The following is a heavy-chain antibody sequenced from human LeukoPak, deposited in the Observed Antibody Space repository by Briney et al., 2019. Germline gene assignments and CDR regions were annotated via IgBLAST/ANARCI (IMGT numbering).Heavy chain of an antibody. CDR3: ARASPTIWDSGYYPGYSSDGEYAFDI. CDR1: GGTFSSYA. V-gene: IGHV1-69*05. J-gene: IGHJ3*02. Sequence: SVKVSCKASGGTFSSYAISWVRQAPGQGLEWMGGIIPIFGTANYAQKFQGRVTITTDESTSTAYMELSSLRSEDTAVYYCARASPTIWDSGYYPGYSSDGEYAFDIWGQGTMVTVSS. CDR2: IIPIFGTA. D-gene: IGHD3-22*01.